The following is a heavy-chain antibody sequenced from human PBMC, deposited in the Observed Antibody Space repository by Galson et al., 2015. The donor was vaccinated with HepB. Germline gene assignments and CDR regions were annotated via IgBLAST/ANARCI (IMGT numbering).Heavy chain of an antibody. J-gene: IGHJ4*02. Sequence: QVQLQESGPGLVKPSETLSLTCTVSGGSISSSSYYWGWIRQPPGKGLAWIGSIYYSGSTYYNPSLKSRVTISVDTSKNQFSLKLSSVTAADTALYYCARSGKMWQQLPDYWGQGTLVTVSS. D-gene: IGHD6-13*01. CDR2: IYYSGST. CDR3: ARSGKMWQQLPDY. CDR1: GGSISSSSYY. V-gene: IGHV4-39*01.